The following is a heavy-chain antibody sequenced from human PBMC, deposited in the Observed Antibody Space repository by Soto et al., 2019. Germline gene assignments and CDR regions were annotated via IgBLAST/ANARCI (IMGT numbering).Heavy chain of an antibody. D-gene: IGHD5-18*01. V-gene: IGHV4-34*01. CDR3: AKGPGYSFGYSVYYYYYGMDV. CDR2: ANHSGST. Sequence: LSLTCVVYGGSLSGIYWTWVRQPPGKGLEWIGEANHSGSTNYSPSLESRITISLDTSNNQFSLKLSSVTAADTAVYYCAKGPGYSFGYSVYYYYYGMDVWGQGTTVTVSS. CDR1: GGSLSGIY. J-gene: IGHJ6*02.